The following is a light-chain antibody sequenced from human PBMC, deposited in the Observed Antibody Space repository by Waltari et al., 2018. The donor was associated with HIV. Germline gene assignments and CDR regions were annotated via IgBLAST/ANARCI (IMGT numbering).Light chain of an antibody. CDR3: CTFSGRSSTWV. J-gene: IGLJ3*02. Sequence: QSALTQPASVSGSPGQSITVSCTGDVETYDLVSWYQVHPGRAPQLIIHDVTKRPSGVSSRFSASKSGNTASLTISGLEADDESLYYCCTFSGRSSTWVFGGGTQVTVL. CDR2: DVT. CDR1: DVETYDL. V-gene: IGLV2-23*02.